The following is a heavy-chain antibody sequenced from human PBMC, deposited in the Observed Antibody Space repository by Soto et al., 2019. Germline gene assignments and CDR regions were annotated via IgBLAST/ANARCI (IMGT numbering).Heavy chain of an antibody. CDR2: IIPILGIA. CDR1: GGTFSSYT. V-gene: IGHV1-69*02. J-gene: IGHJ6*02. CDR3: ANSGYDFNYYGMDV. Sequence: QVQLVQSGAEVKKPGSSVKVSCKASGGTFSSYTISWVRQAPGQGLEWMGRIIPILGIANYAQKFQGRVTXXAXKXXSTAYMELSSLRSEDTAVYYCANSGYDFNYYGMDVWGQGTTVTVSS. D-gene: IGHD5-12*01.